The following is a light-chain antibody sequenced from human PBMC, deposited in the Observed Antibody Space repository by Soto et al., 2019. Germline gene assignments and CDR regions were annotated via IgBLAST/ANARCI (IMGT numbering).Light chain of an antibody. CDR1: QSVLYSSNNKNY. CDR2: WAS. Sequence: DIVMTQSPDSLAVSLCERATITCKSSQSVLYSSNNKNYLAWYQQKAGQPAKLLIYWASTRESGVPDRFSGSGSGTDFTLTISSLQAEDVAVYYCQQYYSTPYTFGQGTKVDIK. CDR3: QQYYSTPYT. J-gene: IGKJ2*01. V-gene: IGKV4-1*01.